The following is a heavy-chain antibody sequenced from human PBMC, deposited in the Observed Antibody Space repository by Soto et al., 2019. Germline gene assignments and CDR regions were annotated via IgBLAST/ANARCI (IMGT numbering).Heavy chain of an antibody. V-gene: IGHV4-59*01. CDR3: ARGPNANLFDP. CDR2: IYYSGST. CDR1: GGSISSYY. Sequence: PSETLSLTCTVSGGSISSYYWSWIRQPPGKGLEWIGYIYYSGSTNYNPSLKSRVTISVDTSKNQFSLKLSSVTAADTAVYYCARGPNANLFDPWGQGTLVTVSS. J-gene: IGHJ5*02.